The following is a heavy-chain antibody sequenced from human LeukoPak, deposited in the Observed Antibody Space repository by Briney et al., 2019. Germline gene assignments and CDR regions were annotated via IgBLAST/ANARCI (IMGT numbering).Heavy chain of an antibody. D-gene: IGHD1-26*01. CDR3: AKDGDTMSGTYYYDMDV. J-gene: IGHJ6*03. CDR1: GFTFSNFG. CDR2: IRYDGSNK. V-gene: IGHV3-30*02. Sequence: GGSLRLSCAASGFTFSNFGMHWVRQAPGKGLEWVAFIRYDGSNKYYADSVKGRFTISRDNSKDTLYLQMNSLRGEDTAVYYCAKDGDTMSGTYYYDMDVWGKGTTVTIS.